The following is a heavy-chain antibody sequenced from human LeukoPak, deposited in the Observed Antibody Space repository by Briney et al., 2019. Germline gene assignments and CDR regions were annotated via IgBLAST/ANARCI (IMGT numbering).Heavy chain of an antibody. CDR1: GYTFNRYG. Sequence: ASVKVSCKASGYTFNRYGISWVRQAPGQGLEWMGWISTNSGYTGSAQNLQGRVSMTTDTSTSTAYLELRSLTSDETAVYYCARQSWRNDAFDIWGQGTMVTVSS. D-gene: IGHD1-1*01. V-gene: IGHV1-18*01. CDR2: ISTNSGYT. J-gene: IGHJ3*02. CDR3: ARQSWRNDAFDI.